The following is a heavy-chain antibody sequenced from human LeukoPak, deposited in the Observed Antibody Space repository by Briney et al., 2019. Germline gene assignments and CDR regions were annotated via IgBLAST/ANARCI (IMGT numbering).Heavy chain of an antibody. D-gene: IGHD6-13*01. J-gene: IGHJ4*02. Sequence: GGSLRLSCAASGFTFSSYAMSWVRQAPGKGLEWVSAISGSGGSTYYADSAKGRFTISRDNSKNTLYLQMNSLRAEDTAVYYCAKDERRLGYSSSWDRRGYFDYWGQGTLVTVSS. CDR1: GFTFSSYA. CDR3: AKDERRLGYSSSWDRRGYFDY. V-gene: IGHV3-23*01. CDR2: ISGSGGST.